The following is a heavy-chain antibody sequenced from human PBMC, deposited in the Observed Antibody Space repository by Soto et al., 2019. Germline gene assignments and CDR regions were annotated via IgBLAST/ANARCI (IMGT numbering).Heavy chain of an antibody. Sequence: EGSLRLSCAASGFTFSNAWMSWVRQAPGKGLEWVGRIKSKTDGGTTDYAAPVKGRFTISRDDSKNTLYLQMNSLKTEDTAVYYCTTLHLSSGLEYWGQGTLVTVSS. CDR1: GFTFSNAW. CDR3: TTLHLSSGLEY. CDR2: IKSKTDGGTT. V-gene: IGHV3-15*01. D-gene: IGHD6-19*01. J-gene: IGHJ4*02.